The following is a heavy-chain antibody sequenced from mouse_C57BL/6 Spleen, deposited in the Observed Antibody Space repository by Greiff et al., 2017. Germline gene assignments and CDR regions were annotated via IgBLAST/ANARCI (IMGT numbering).Heavy chain of an antibody. J-gene: IGHJ4*01. CDR2: INPNNGGT. D-gene: IGHD1-1*01. Sequence: EVQLQQSGPELVKPGASVKISCKASGYTFTDYYMNWVKQSHGKSLEWIGDINPNNGGTSYNQKFKGKATLTVDKSSSTAYMELRSLTSEDSAVYYCARSGRRYYAMDYCGQGTSVTVSS. V-gene: IGHV1-26*01. CDR3: ARSGRRYYAMDY. CDR1: GYTFTDYY.